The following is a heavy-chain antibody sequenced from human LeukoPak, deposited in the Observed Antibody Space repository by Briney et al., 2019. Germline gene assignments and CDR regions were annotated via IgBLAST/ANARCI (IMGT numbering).Heavy chain of an antibody. V-gene: IGHV3-7*01. D-gene: IGHD3-3*01. CDR1: GFTFSSYW. Sequence: PGGSLRLSXAASGFTFSSYWMSWVRQAPGKGLEWVANIKQDGSEKYYVDSVKGRFTISRDNAKNSLYLQMNSLRAEDTAVYYCARVDLTIFGVVIPYYYYYMDVWGKGTTVTVSS. CDR2: IKQDGSEK. J-gene: IGHJ6*03. CDR3: ARVDLTIFGVVIPYYYYYMDV.